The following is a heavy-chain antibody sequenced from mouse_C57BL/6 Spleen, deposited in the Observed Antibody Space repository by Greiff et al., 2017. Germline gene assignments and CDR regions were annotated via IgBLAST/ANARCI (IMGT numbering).Heavy chain of an antibody. CDR3: ARKTLLSWFAY. Sequence: EVHLVESGGGLVKPGGSLKLSCAASGFTFSDYGMHWVRQAPEKGLEWVAYISSGSSTIYYADTVKGRFTISRDNAKNTLFLQMTSLRSEDTAMYYCARKTLLSWFAYWGQGTLVTVSA. V-gene: IGHV5-17*01. CDR2: ISSGSSTI. J-gene: IGHJ3*01. D-gene: IGHD2-10*01. CDR1: GFTFSDYG.